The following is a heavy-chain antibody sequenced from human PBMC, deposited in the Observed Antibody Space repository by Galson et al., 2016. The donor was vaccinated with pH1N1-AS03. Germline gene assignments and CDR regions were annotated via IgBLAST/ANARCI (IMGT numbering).Heavy chain of an antibody. J-gene: IGHJ6*03. CDR1: DDSIRSSLYY. CDR2: IYDGDNS. Sequence: ETLSLTCIVADDSIRSSLYYWGWIRQPPGEGLEWIGSIYDGDNSYYNPSLKSRVTISIDTSKNQFSLRLSSVTAADTAVYYCARHPYNSSPLYYYFYYMDVWGKGTTVTVSS. V-gene: IGHV4-39*01. CDR3: ARHPYNSSPLYYYFYYMDV. D-gene: IGHD6-13*01.